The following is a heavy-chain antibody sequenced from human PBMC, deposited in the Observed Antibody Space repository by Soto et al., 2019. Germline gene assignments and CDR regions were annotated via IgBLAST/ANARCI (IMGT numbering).Heavy chain of an antibody. J-gene: IGHJ4*02. CDR1: GYTFTNYW. V-gene: IGHV5-51*01. Sequence: EVQLVQSGAEVKKPGESLKISCQASGYTFTNYWIGWVRQMPGRGLEWMGVIYPGDSDTTYSPSFQGQVTISADKSIDTAYLQWTSLKASDTAMYYCARQQRSLVGKPLCNFDYWGQGILVTVSS. D-gene: IGHD6-25*01. CDR3: ARQQRSLVGKPLCNFDY. CDR2: IYPGDSDT.